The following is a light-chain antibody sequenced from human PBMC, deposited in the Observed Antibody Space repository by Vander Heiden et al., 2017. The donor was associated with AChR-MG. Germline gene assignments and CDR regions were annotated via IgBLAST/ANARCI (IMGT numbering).Light chain of an antibody. CDR2: GSN. J-gene: IGLJ1*01. V-gene: IGLV1-47*01. Sequence: QSVLTQPPSASGTPGQRGTISCSGSSSNIGSNYVYWYQQLPGTAPKLLIYGSNQRPSGVPDRFSGSKSGTSASLAISGLRSEDEADYYCAAWDDSLSGLVFGTGTKVTVL. CDR3: AAWDDSLSGLV. CDR1: SSNIGSNY.